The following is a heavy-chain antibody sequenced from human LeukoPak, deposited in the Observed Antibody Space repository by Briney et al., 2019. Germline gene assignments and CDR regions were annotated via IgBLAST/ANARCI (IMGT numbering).Heavy chain of an antibody. D-gene: IGHD5-18*01. CDR3: ARHGPYSYGYPLGY. CDR2: IYTSGST. Sequence: SETLSLTCTVSGGSISGYYWSWIRQPPGKGLEWIGYIYTSGSTNYNPSLKSRVTISVDTSKNQFSLKLSSVTAADTAVCYCARHGPYSYGYPLGYWGQGTLVTVSS. J-gene: IGHJ4*02. V-gene: IGHV4-4*09. CDR1: GGSISGYY.